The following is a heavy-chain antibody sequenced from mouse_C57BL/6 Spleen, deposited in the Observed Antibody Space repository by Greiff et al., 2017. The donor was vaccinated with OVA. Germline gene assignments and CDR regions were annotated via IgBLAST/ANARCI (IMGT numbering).Heavy chain of an antibody. D-gene: IGHD1-1*02. CDR3: ARDPFLGGFDY. V-gene: IGHV5-4*01. J-gene: IGHJ2*01. CDR2: ISDGGSYT. CDR1: GFTFSSYA. Sequence: EVMLVESGGGLVKPGGSLKLSCAASGFTFSSYAMSWVRQTPEKRLEWVATISDGGSYTYYPDNVKGRFTISRDNAKNNLYLQMSHLKSEDTAMYYCARDPFLGGFDYWGQGTTLTVSS.